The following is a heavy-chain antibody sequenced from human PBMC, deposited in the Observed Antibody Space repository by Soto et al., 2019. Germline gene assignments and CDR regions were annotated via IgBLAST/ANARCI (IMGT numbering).Heavy chain of an antibody. V-gene: IGHV3-23*01. CDR2: ISGSGGST. CDR1: GFTCSSYA. J-gene: IGHJ3*02. D-gene: IGHD5-18*01. Sequence: GGSLRLSCASSGFTCSSYAMSWVRQAPGKGLEWVSAISGSGGSTYYADSVKGRFTISRDNSKNTLYLQMNSLRAEDTAVYYCAKGYSYVPDAFDIWGQGTMVTVSS. CDR3: AKGYSYVPDAFDI.